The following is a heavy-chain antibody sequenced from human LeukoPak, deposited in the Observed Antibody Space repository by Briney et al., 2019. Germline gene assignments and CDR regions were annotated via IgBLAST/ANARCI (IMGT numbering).Heavy chain of an antibody. CDR1: GYTFTSYG. D-gene: IGHD1-26*01. J-gene: IGHJ4*02. CDR2: ISVYNGNT. Sequence: ASVKVSCKASGYTFTSYGISWVRQAPGQGLEWMGWISVYNGNTNYAQKFQGRVTMTTDTSTSTAYMELRSLRSDDTVVYYCARVFRWELPYYFDYWGQGTLVTVSS. V-gene: IGHV1-18*04. CDR3: ARVFRWELPYYFDY.